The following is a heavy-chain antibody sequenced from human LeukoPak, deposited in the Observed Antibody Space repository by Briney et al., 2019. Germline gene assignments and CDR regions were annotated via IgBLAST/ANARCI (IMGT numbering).Heavy chain of an antibody. CDR2: IWYDGSNK. J-gene: IGHJ4*02. D-gene: IGHD5/OR15-5a*01. CDR3: ARDRLEAVSDDDYFDY. CDR1: GSTFSNHG. Sequence: GGSLRLSCAASGSTFSNHGMHWVRQAPGKGPEWVALIWYDGSNKYYGDSVKGRFTISRDNSKNTVYLQMNSLRVEDTAVYYCARDRLEAVSDDDYFDYWGQGTLVTVSS. V-gene: IGHV3-33*01.